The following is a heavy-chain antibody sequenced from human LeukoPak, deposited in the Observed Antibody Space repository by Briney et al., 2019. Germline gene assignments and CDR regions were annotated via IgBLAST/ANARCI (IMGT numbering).Heavy chain of an antibody. Sequence: ASVKVSCKASGGTFSGYAISWVRQAPGQGLEWMGVINPSDGSTNYAQKYQDRVTMTRDTSTRTVYMQLSSLRSDDTAVYYCARDVAREFDYWGQGTLVTVSS. J-gene: IGHJ4*02. CDR1: GGTFSGYA. V-gene: IGHV1-46*01. CDR3: ARDVAREFDY. CDR2: INPSDGST.